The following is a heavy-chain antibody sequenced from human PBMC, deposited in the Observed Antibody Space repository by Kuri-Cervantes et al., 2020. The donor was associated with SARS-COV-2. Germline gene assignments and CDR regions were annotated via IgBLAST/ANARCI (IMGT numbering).Heavy chain of an antibody. Sequence: SETLSLTCTVSGGSISSYYWSWIRQPAGKGLEWIGRIYTSGSTNYNPSLKSRVTISVDTSKNQFSLKLSSVTAADTAVYYCARSPRLGYCSGGSCDWESYYGMDVWGQGTTVTVSS. CDR2: IYTSGST. CDR1: GGSISSYY. V-gene: IGHV4-4*07. CDR3: ARSPRLGYCSGGSCDWESYYGMDV. J-gene: IGHJ6*02. D-gene: IGHD2-15*01.